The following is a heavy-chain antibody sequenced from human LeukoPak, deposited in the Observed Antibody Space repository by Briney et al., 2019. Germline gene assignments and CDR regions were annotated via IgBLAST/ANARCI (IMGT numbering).Heavy chain of an antibody. CDR2: ISSRSSAI. J-gene: IGHJ4*02. CDR3: ARDLYYGFDY. V-gene: IGHV3-48*02. D-gene: IGHD1-26*01. CDR1: GFTFSSYS. Sequence: GRSLRLSCATSGFTFSSYSMYWVRQAPGKGLEWVSYISSRSSAIKYADSVKGRFTISRDNAKNSLYLQMNSLRDKDTAVYYCARDLYYGFDYWGQGTLVSVSS.